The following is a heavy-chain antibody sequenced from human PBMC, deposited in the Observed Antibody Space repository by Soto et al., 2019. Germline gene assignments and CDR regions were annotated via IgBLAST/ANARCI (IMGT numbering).Heavy chain of an antibody. D-gene: IGHD1-26*01. J-gene: IGHJ3*02. V-gene: IGHV1-46*01. CDR3: ARDSGHYYRSDAFDK. Sequence: QVQLVQSGAEVKKPGASVKVSCKASGYTFTASYMHWVRQAPGQGLEWMGIIDPSGGSTSYSQKFQGRVTMTRDTSTSTVYMELNSLRSEDTAVFYCARDSGHYYRSDAFDKWGQGKMVTVSS. CDR1: GYTFTASY. CDR2: IDPSGGST.